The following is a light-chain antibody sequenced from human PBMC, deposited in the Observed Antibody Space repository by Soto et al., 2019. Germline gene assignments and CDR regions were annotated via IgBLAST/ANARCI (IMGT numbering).Light chain of an antibody. V-gene: IGKV1-12*01. CDR1: QGVGRW. J-gene: IGKJ4*02. CDR2: RAS. CDR3: QEGASFPLS. Sequence: DIQMTQSPSSVSASVGDRVTITCRASQGVGRWLAWYQQKPGKAPNRLIYRASTLQSGVPSRFSGSGSVTYFTLPISSLQPDDFATYYCQEGASFPLSFGGGTKVDLK.